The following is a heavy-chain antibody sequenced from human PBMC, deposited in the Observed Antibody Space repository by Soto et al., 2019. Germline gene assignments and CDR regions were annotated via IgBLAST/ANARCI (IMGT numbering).Heavy chain of an antibody. CDR1: GFTFSNYG. CDR2: ISNDGSNK. D-gene: IGHD3-22*01. J-gene: IGHJ4*02. V-gene: IGHV3-30*18. Sequence: PGGSLRLSCGASGFTFSNYGMHWVRQAPGKGLEWVAFISNDGSNKNYADSVKGRFSISRDNSENTLSLQLNSLRAEDTAVYFCAKAQLPVDSYPSRGPFDSWGQGTLVTVCS. CDR3: AKAQLPVDSYPSRGPFDS.